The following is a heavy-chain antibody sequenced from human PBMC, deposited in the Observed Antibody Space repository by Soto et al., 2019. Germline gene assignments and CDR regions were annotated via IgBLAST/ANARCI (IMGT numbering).Heavy chain of an antibody. V-gene: IGHV4-34*01. D-gene: IGHD3-9*01. CDR2: INHSGST. Sequence: LSLTCAVYGGSFSGYYWSWIRQPPGKGLEWIGEINHSGSTNYNPSLKSRVTISVDTSKNQFSLKLSSVTAADTAVYYCARRYDILTGYCNRYNWFDPWGQGTLVTVSS. CDR1: GGSFSGYY. CDR3: ARRYDILTGYCNRYNWFDP. J-gene: IGHJ5*02.